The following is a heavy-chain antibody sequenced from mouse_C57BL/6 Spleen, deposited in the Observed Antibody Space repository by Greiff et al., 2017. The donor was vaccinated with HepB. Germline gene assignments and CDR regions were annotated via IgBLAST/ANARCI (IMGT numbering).Heavy chain of an antibody. CDR3: ARGVDGYYVPDY. Sequence: QVQLQQPGAELVKPGASVKLSCKASGYTFTSYWMQWVKQRPGQGLEWIGEIDPSDSYTNYNQKFKGKATLTVDTSSSTAYMQLSSLTSEDSAVYYCARGVDGYYVPDYWGQGTTLTVSS. V-gene: IGHV1-50*01. D-gene: IGHD2-3*01. J-gene: IGHJ2*01. CDR2: IDPSDSYT. CDR1: GYTFTSYW.